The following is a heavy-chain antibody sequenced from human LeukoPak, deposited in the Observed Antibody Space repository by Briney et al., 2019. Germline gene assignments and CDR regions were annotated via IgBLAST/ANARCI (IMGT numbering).Heavy chain of an antibody. CDR1: GFTFSSYW. CDR2: INSDGSST. D-gene: IGHD1-26*01. J-gene: IGHJ4*02. CDR3: AGAGGSYLEGYFDY. V-gene: IGHV3-74*01. Sequence: PGGSLRLSCAASGFTFSSYWMHWVRHAPGKGLVWVSRINSDGSSTSYADSVKGRFTISRDNAKNTLYLQMNSLRAEDTAVYYCAGAGGSYLEGYFDYWGQGTLVTVSS.